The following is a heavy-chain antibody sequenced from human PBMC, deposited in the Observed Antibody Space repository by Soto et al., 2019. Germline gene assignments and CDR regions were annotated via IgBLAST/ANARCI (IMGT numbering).Heavy chain of an antibody. D-gene: IGHD1-7*01. J-gene: IGHJ6*02. CDR2: INRLVTST. CDR1: GSLFSGYP. V-gene: IGHV3-7*03. Sequence: XRTLRLSCVGSGSLFSGYPRNWVRQPPGQGLEWMANINRLVTSTNYVDSVSGRFSTFRDSTRNSLYLNMDSLRVEEAATYCTISGTPSPGLDIWGRGTTVTVSS. CDR3: ISGTPSPGLDI.